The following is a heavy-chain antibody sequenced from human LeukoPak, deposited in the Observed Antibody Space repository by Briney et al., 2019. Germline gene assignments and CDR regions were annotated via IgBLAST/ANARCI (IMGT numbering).Heavy chain of an antibody. Sequence: SETLSLTCTVPGGSMSSGSYSWSWIRQPPGKGLEWIGYIYHSGSTYYNPSLKSRVTISVDRSKKQFSLKLSSVTAADTAVYYCARDLGSPRGYFDLWGRGTLVTVSS. D-gene: IGHD2-15*01. V-gene: IGHV4-30-2*01. CDR3: ARDLGSPRGYFDL. CDR1: GGSMSSGSYS. J-gene: IGHJ2*01. CDR2: IYHSGST.